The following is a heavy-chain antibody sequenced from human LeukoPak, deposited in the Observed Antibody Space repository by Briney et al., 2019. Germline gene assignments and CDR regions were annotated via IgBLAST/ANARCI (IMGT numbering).Heavy chain of an antibody. CDR3: AKRLGYNFDY. J-gene: IGHJ4*02. CDR1: GFTFSNYA. D-gene: IGHD5-18*01. CDR2: TSGSGTTT. V-gene: IGHV3-23*01. Sequence: PGESLRLSCAASGFTFSNYAMSWVRQAPGKGLEWVSATSGSGTTTSYADSVKGRFTISRDNSKNTLYLQVNSLRAEDTAIYYCAKRLGYNFDYWGQGTLVTVSS.